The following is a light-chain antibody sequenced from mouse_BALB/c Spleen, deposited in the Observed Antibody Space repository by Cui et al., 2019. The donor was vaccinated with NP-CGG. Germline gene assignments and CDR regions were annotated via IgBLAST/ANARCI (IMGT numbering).Light chain of an antibody. CDR3: ALWYSNHWV. CDR1: TGAVTTSNY. V-gene: IGLV1*01. J-gene: IGLJ1*01. Sequence: VTHKYALTTQPRETVTLTCRSSTGAVTTSNYANWVQEKPDHLFTGLIGGTNNRAPGVPARFSGSLIGDKAALTITGAQTEDEAIYFCALWYSNHWVFGGGTKLTVL. CDR2: GTN.